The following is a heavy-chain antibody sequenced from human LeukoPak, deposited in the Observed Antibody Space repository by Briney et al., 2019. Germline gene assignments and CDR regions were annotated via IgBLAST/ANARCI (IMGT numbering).Heavy chain of an antibody. Sequence: GGSLRLSCAASGFTFSNYGLSWVRQAPGKGLEWVSGITGSGGSTYYADSVKGRFTISRDNSKNTLYLQMNSLRAEDTAVYYCAKPKGHMVFDYWGQGTLVTVSS. D-gene: IGHD3-10*01. CDR1: GFTFSNYG. V-gene: IGHV3-23*01. CDR3: AKPKGHMVFDY. J-gene: IGHJ4*02. CDR2: ITGSGGST.